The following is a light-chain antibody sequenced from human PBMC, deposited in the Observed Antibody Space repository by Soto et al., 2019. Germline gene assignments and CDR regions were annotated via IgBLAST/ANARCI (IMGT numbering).Light chain of an antibody. V-gene: IGKV1-39*01. Sequence: DIQMTQSPSSLSASVGDRVTITCRASPSISSYFNWYHQKPGKATKLLIYAASSLQSGVPPRFSGSGSGTVFLLPIGGLQHVDFTPYHCQQSYRAVGQGTK. CDR2: AAS. CDR3: QQSYRA. CDR1: PSISSY. J-gene: IGKJ1*01.